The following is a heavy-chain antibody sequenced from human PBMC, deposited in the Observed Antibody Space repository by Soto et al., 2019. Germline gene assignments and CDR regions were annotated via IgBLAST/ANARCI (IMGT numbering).Heavy chain of an antibody. CDR1: GRSISSVNYY. Sequence: QVQLQESGPGLVKPSQTLSLTCTVSGRSISSVNYYWSWIRQPPGKGLEWIGYIYYSGSTYYNPSLSSRVTISVDTSKNQFSLKLSSVTAADTAVYYCARYGSGECNRGRCYSPFDYWGQGTPVTVSS. V-gene: IGHV4-30-4*01. J-gene: IGHJ4*02. D-gene: IGHD2-15*01. CDR3: ARYGSGECNRGRCYSPFDY. CDR2: IYYSGST.